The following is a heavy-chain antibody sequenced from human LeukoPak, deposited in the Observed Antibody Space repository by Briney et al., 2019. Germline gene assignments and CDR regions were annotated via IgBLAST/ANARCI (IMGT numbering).Heavy chain of an antibody. D-gene: IGHD3-10*01. CDR3: ARGLVAPGSGLDY. Sequence: PSETLSLTCAVYGGSFSGYCWSWIRQPPGKGLEWIGEINHSGSTNYNPSLKSRVTISVDTSKNQFSLKLSSVTAADTAVYYCARGLVAPGSGLDYWGQGTLVTVSS. J-gene: IGHJ4*02. V-gene: IGHV4-34*01. CDR1: GGSFSGYC. CDR2: INHSGST.